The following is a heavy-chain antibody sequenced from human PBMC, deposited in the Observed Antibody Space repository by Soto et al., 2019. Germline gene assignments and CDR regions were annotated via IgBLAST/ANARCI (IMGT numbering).Heavy chain of an antibody. Sequence: SETLSLTCTVSGGSISSGGYYWSWIRQHPGKGLEWIGYIYYSGSTYYNPSLKSRVTISVDTSKNQFSLKLSSVTAADTAVYYCARDHKGNSFDYWGQGTLVTVSS. V-gene: IGHV4-31*03. J-gene: IGHJ4*02. CDR1: GGSISSGGYY. CDR2: IYYSGST. CDR3: ARDHKGNSFDY. D-gene: IGHD4-4*01.